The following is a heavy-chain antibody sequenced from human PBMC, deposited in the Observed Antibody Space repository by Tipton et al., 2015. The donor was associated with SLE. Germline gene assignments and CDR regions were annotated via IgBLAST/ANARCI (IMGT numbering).Heavy chain of an antibody. Sequence: SLRLSCAASGFSLSYYSMNWVRQAPGKGLEWVASISASNNYIQYADSVKGRFTISRDDAKNSLYLQMNSLRAEDTSMYYCAREDYDDNGWWCDPWGQGTLVTVSS. CDR2: ISASNNYI. J-gene: IGHJ5*02. CDR3: AREDYDDNGWWCDP. CDR1: GFSLSYYS. V-gene: IGHV3-21*01. D-gene: IGHD4-17*01.